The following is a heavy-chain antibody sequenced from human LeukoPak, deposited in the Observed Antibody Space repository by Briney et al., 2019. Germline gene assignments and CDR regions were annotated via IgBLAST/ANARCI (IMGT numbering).Heavy chain of an antibody. CDR2: ISSSSSYI. CDR1: GFTFSSYS. Sequence: PGGSLRLSCAASGFTFSSYSMNWVRQAPGKGLEWVSSISSSSSYIYYADSVKGRFTISRDNAKNSLYLQMNSLRAEDTAVYYCARVPSTFGGVIAADDAFDIWGQGTMVTVSS. J-gene: IGHJ3*02. CDR3: ARVPSTFGGVIAADDAFDI. V-gene: IGHV3-21*01. D-gene: IGHD3-16*02.